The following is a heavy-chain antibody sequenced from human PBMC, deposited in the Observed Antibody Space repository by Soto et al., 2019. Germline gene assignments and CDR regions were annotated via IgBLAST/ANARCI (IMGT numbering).Heavy chain of an antibody. V-gene: IGHV1-18*01. J-gene: IGHJ4*02. CDR3: ARDGSGWSGTPYFDY. CDR1: GYTFTAYV. Sequence: QVQLVQSGAEVKKPGASVKVSCKDSGYTFTAYVISWVRQAPGQGLEWMGWISSYNGNINYAQKFQGRVTLTTDTSTSTAYMELRSLRSDDTAVYYCARDGSGWSGTPYFDYWGQGTLVTVSS. CDR2: ISSYNGNI. D-gene: IGHD6-19*01.